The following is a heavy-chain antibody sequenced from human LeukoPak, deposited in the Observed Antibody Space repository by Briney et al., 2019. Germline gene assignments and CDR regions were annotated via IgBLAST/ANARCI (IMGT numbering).Heavy chain of an antibody. CDR3: AKSYGGNGYYYGMDV. CDR2: ISGSGGST. J-gene: IGHJ6*02. CDR1: GFTFNSYA. V-gene: IGHV3-23*01. Sequence: GGSLRLSCAASGFTFNSYAMSWVRQAPGKGLEWVSAISGSGGSTYYADSVKGRFTISRDNSKNTLYLQMNSLRAEDTAVYYCAKSYGGNGYYYGMDVWGQGTTVTVSS. D-gene: IGHD4-23*01.